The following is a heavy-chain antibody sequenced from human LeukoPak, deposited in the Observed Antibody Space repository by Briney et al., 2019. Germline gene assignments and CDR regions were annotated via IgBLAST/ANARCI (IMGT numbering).Heavy chain of an antibody. Sequence: GGSLRLSCVASGFTFSSYGMHWVRQATGKGLEWVAVVSHDGTNEFSADSVKGRFTISRDNSKDTLYLQMNSLRAEDTAVYYCAKGSGGSYYGYFDYWGQGTLVTVSS. D-gene: IGHD1-26*01. CDR1: GFTFSSYG. CDR3: AKGSGGSYYGYFDY. V-gene: IGHV3-30*18. CDR2: VSHDGTNE. J-gene: IGHJ4*02.